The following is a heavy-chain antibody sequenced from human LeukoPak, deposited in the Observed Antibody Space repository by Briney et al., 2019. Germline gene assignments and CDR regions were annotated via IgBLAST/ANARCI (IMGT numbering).Heavy chain of an antibody. CDR3: AKDLGQYYDTSDNWFDP. J-gene: IGHJ5*02. Sequence: GGSLRLSCAASGFTFSNYWMHWVRQAPGKGLVWVSRINSDGINTSYADSVKGRFTISRDNAKNTLNLQMNSLRAEDTAVYYCAKDLGQYYDTSDNWFDPWGQGTLVTVSS. V-gene: IGHV3-74*01. CDR2: INSDGINT. D-gene: IGHD3-22*01. CDR1: GFTFSNYW.